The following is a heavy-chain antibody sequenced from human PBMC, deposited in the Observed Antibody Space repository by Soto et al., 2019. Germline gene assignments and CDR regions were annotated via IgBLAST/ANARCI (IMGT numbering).Heavy chain of an antibody. CDR1: GDSIISSDFY. CDR2: IFYLGSS. D-gene: IGHD3-3*02. CDR3: ARHSLALRKNNWFDP. V-gene: IGHV4-39*01. J-gene: IGHJ5*02. Sequence: SETLSLTCTVSGDSIISSDFYWGWVRQPPGKGLEWIGSIFYLGSSYYNPSLKGRVTMSVDTSKNQFSLRLRSVTAADTALYFCARHSLALRKNNWFDPWGQGIMVTVSS.